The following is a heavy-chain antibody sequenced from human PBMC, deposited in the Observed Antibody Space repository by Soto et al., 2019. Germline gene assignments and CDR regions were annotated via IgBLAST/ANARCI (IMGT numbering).Heavy chain of an antibody. J-gene: IGHJ6*02. Sequence: SQTLSLTCAISGDSVSSNSAAWNWIRQSPSRGLEWLGRTYYRSKWYNDYAVSVKSRITINPDTSKNQFSLQLNSVTPEDTAVYYCARDFPITGTHYYYYGMDVGGQGTTVNVSS. CDR2: TYYRSKWYN. V-gene: IGHV6-1*01. CDR3: ARDFPITGTHYYYYGMDV. CDR1: GDSVSSNSAA. D-gene: IGHD1-7*01.